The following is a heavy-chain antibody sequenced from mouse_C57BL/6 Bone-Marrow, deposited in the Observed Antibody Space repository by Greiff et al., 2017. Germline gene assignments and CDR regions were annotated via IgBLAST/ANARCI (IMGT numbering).Heavy chain of an antibody. CDR2: IDPEPGGT. D-gene: IGHD1-1*01. V-gene: IGHV1-15*01. CDR3: TRDDYGSSYPHWYFEV. CDR1: GYTFTDYE. Sequence: VQLQQSGAELVRPGASVTLSCKASGYTFTDYEMHWVKQTPVHGLEWIGAIDPEPGGTAYNQKFKGKAILTADKSSSTAYMGLRSLTSEDSAVYYCTRDDYGSSYPHWYFEVWGTGTTVTVSS. J-gene: IGHJ1*03.